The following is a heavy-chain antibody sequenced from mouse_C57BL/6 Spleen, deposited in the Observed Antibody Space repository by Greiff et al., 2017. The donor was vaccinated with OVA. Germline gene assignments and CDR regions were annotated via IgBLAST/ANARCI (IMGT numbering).Heavy chain of an antibody. V-gene: IGHV14-4*01. CDR1: GFNIKDDS. J-gene: IGHJ4*01. CDR3: TRDYSKSYAMDY. D-gene: IGHD2-5*01. Sequence: EVKLQESGAELVRPGASVKLSCTASGFNIKDDSMHWVKQRPEQGLEWIGWIDPENGDTEYASKFQGKATITADTSSNTAYLQLSSLTSEDTAVYYCTRDYSKSYAMDYWGQGTSVTVSS. CDR2: IDPENGDT.